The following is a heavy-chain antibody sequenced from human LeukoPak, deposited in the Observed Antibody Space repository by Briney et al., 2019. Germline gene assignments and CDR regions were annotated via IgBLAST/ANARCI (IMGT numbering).Heavy chain of an antibody. Sequence: SETLSLTCTVSDGSISSHYWSWIRQPPGKGLEWIGYIHHTGSTSYNPSLKSRVTISMDTSKNQFSLNLSSVTAADTAVYYCGRGYGAGSSGLDCWGQGTLVTVSS. V-gene: IGHV4-59*11. CDR3: GRGYGAGSSGLDC. CDR2: IHHTGST. J-gene: IGHJ4*02. D-gene: IGHD6-19*01. CDR1: DGSISSHY.